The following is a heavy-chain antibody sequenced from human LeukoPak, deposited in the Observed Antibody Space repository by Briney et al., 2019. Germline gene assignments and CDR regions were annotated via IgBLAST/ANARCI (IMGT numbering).Heavy chain of an antibody. V-gene: IGHV1-18*01. CDR3: ARGLGSYPEIPLDY. Sequence: ASVKVSYKASGYTFINYGISWVRQAPGEGLEWMGWISAITGSTNYAQKLQGRVTLTTDTSTRTAYMDLGSLRSDDTAVYYCARGLGSYPEIPLDYWGQGTLVTVSS. CDR1: GYTFINYG. D-gene: IGHD3-16*02. CDR2: ISAITGST. J-gene: IGHJ4*02.